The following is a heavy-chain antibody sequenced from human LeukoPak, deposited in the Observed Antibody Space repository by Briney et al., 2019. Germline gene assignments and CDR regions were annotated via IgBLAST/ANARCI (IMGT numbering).Heavy chain of an antibody. Sequence: ASVKVSCKASGGTFSSYAISWVRQAPGQGLEWMGGIIPIFGTANYAQKFQGRVTITADKSTSTAYMELSSLRSEDTAVYYCARGTYSSGWYAPYWGQGTLVTVSS. D-gene: IGHD6-19*01. CDR2: IIPIFGTA. J-gene: IGHJ4*02. CDR3: ARGTYSSGWYAPY. V-gene: IGHV1-69*06. CDR1: GGTFSSYA.